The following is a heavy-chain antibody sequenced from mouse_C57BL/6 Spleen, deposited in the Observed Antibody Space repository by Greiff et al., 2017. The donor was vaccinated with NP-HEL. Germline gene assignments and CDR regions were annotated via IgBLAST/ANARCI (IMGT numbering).Heavy chain of an antibody. CDR1: GYSITSGYY. J-gene: IGHJ3*01. Sequence: EVKLEESGPGLVKPSQSLSLTCSVTGYSITSGYYWNWIRQFPGNKLEWMGYISYDGSNNYNPSLKNRISITRDTSKNQFFLKLNSVTTEDTATYYCARDNYDYARAYWGQGTLVTVSA. CDR3: ARDNYDYARAY. D-gene: IGHD2-4*01. CDR2: ISYDGSN. V-gene: IGHV3-6*01.